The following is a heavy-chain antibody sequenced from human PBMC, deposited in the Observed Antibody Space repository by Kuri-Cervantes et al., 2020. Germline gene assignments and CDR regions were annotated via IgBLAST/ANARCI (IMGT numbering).Heavy chain of an antibody. CDR3: VRTDAVSGSFYFDY. CDR2: VYYTGTT. J-gene: IGHJ4*02. V-gene: IGHV4-28*01. Sequence: SETLSLTCTVSGYSITNTNWWGWIRQPPGKGLEWIGYVYYTGTTYFSPSLRSQVTMSVDTSKNQFSLTLTSVTAVDTAIYYCVRTDAVSGSFYFDYWGQGTLVTVSS. CDR1: GYSITNTNW. D-gene: IGHD6-19*01.